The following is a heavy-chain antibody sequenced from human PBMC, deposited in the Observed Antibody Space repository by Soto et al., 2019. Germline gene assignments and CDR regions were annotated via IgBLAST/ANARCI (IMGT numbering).Heavy chain of an antibody. CDR2: INPNSGST. CDR1: GYTVTSYY. Sequence: ASVKVSCKASGYTVTSYYMHWVRQAPGQGLEWMGIINPNSGSTTYAQKFQGRVTMTRDTSTSTVYMELTSLTSGDTAVYCCARAGIAYCSSTTCYLYYYVMDVWGQGTTVTVSS. D-gene: IGHD2-2*01. J-gene: IGHJ6*02. V-gene: IGHV1-46*01. CDR3: ARAGIAYCSSTTCYLYYYVMDV.